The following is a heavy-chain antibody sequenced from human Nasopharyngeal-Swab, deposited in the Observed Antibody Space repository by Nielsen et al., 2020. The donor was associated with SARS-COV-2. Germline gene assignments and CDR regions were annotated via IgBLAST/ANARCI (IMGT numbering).Heavy chain of an antibody. V-gene: IGHV6-1*01. CDR3: ARDRLSDAFDI. CDR2: TYYRSKWYN. J-gene: IGHJ3*02. Sequence: IRQSPSRGLEWLGRTYYRSKWYNDYAVSVKSRITINPDTSKNQFSLQLNSVTPEDTAVYYCARDRLSDAFDIWGQGTMVTVSS.